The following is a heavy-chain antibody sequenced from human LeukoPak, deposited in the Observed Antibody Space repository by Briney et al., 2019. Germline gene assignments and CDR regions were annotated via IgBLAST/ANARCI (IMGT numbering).Heavy chain of an antibody. D-gene: IGHD3-10*01. Sequence: PGGSLRLSRVASGFTFSSNAMSWVRQAPGKGLEWVSVITGNDGSTYYADSVKGRFTISRDNSKNTLSLQMDSLRAEDTAVYYCAKDAVAPGSGGDYFDYWGQGTLVTVSS. V-gene: IGHV3-23*01. CDR1: GFTFSSNA. J-gene: IGHJ4*02. CDR3: AKDAVAPGSGGDYFDY. CDR2: ITGNDGST.